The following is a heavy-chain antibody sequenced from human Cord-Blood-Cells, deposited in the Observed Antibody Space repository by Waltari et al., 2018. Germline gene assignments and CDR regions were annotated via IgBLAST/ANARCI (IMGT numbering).Heavy chain of an antibody. Sequence: QVQLVQSGAEVKKPGSSVKVSCKASGGTFSSYAISWVRQAPGQGLEWMGGINPILGIANDAQKCQGRGTITADKATSTAYMELSSLRSEDTAVYYCARSRGQQLVLGYYYYYYMDVWGKGTTVTVSS. J-gene: IGHJ6*03. D-gene: IGHD6-13*01. CDR2: INPILGIA. CDR1: GGTFSSYA. V-gene: IGHV1-69*10. CDR3: ARSRGQQLVLGYYYYYYMDV.